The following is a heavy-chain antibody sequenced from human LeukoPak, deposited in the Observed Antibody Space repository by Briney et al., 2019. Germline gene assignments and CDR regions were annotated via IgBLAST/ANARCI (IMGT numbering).Heavy chain of an antibody. CDR3: ARDWGAYYHFFDY. J-gene: IGHJ4*02. CDR2: IKQDGSER. D-gene: IGHD3-22*01. V-gene: IGHV3-7*01. CDR1: GFTFSNAW. Sequence: GGSLRLSCAASGFTFSNAWMSWVRQAPGKGLEWVGNIKQDGSERNYVDSVKGRFTISRDNAKKSLYLQMNSLRAEGTAVYYCARDWGAYYHFFDYWGQGTLVTVSS.